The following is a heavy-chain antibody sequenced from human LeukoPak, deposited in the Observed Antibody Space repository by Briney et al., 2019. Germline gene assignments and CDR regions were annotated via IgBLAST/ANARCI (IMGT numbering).Heavy chain of an antibody. CDR3: AGQYDSSAYFFY. Sequence: SQTLSLTCAVSGNSLSSGYYWGWIRQTPGKGLEWIGSIYHSGSTYYNPSLKSRVTISVDTSKNQFSLNLRSVTAADTPVYYCAGQYDSSAYFFYWGQGTLVTVSS. J-gene: IGHJ4*02. CDR1: GNSLSSGYY. CDR2: IYHSGST. V-gene: IGHV4-38-2*01. D-gene: IGHD3-22*01.